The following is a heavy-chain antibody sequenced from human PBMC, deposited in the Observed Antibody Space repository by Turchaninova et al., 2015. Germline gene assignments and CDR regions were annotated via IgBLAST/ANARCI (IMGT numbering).Heavy chain of an antibody. V-gene: IGHV4-38-2*01. CDR2: IYHSGIT. CDR3: ARQVGSPVHFEY. J-gene: IGHJ4*02. CDR1: GYSISSGYY. Sequence: QVQLQESGHGLVRPSETLSLTCGVTGYSISSGYYWGWILQPPGKGLECIRSIYHSGITYYNPPLKSRVTISVDTSKNQFSLKLTSVTAADTAVFYCARQVGSPVHFEYWGQGTQVTVSS. D-gene: IGHD1-26*01.